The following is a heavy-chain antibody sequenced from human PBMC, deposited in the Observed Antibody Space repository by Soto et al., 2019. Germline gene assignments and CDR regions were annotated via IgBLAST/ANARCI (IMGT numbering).Heavy chain of an antibody. J-gene: IGHJ5*02. D-gene: IGHD3-10*01. Sequence: PSETLSLTCPVSGGSVSSGSYYWNWIRQPPGKGLEWIGYIYYSGSTNYNPSLKSRVTISVDTSKNQFPLKLSSVTAADTAVYYCARDPGSGSYYGWFDPWGQGTLVTVSS. CDR2: IYYSGST. CDR1: GGSVSSGSYY. V-gene: IGHV4-61*01. CDR3: ARDPGSGSYYGWFDP.